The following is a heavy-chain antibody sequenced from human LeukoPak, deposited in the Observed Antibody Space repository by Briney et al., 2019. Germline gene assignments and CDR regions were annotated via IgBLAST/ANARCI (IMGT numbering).Heavy chain of an antibody. CDR3: ARGRSTVVTPNYYYYYCMDV. J-gene: IGHJ6*03. CDR1: GGSISSSP. V-gene: IGHV4-4*09. CDR2: IHTSGGT. Sequence: SETLSLTCTVSGGSISSSPWSWIRQPPGKGLEWIGNIHTSGGTNYSPSLKSRVTISLDTSRNQFSLKLSSVTAADTAVYYCARGRSTVVTPNYYYYYCMDVWGKGTTVTVSS. D-gene: IGHD4-23*01.